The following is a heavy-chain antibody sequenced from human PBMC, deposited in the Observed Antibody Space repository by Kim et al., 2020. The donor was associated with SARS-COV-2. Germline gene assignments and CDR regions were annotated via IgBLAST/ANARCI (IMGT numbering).Heavy chain of an antibody. CDR3: ARGNSDYAIYS. D-gene: IGHD5-12*01. J-gene: IGHJ4*02. CDR2: VYASDSDT. CDR1: GYSVTSHW. Sequence: GESLKISCKASGYSVTSHWVAWVRQMPGKGLEWMGIVYASDSDTRYSPSFQGQVTISADKSSSTAYLQWSSLKSSDTAVYYCARGNSDYAIYSWGQGTLV. V-gene: IGHV5-51*01.